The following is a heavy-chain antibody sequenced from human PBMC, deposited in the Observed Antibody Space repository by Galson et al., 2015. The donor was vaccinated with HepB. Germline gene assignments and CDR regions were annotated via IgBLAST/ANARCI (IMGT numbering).Heavy chain of an antibody. D-gene: IGHD2-2*01. CDR2: ISSSSSTI. V-gene: IGHV3-48*01. CDR3: ARDRAQEGCSSTSCYVYYYYYYMDV. Sequence: SLRLSCAASGFTFSSYSMNWVRQAPGKGLEWVSYISSSSSTIYYADSVKGRFTISRDNAKNSLYLQMNSLRAEDTAVYYCARDRAQEGCSSTSCYVYYYYYYMDVWGKGTTVTVSS. J-gene: IGHJ6*03. CDR1: GFTFSSYS.